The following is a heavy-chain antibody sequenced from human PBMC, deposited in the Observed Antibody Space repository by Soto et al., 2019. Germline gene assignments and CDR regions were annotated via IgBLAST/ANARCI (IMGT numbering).Heavy chain of an antibody. CDR2: IYPGDSDT. J-gene: IGHJ6*02. D-gene: IGHD3-16*01. CDR1: GYSFTSYW. V-gene: IGHV5-51*01. Sequence: GESLKISCKGSGYSFTSYWIGWVRQMPGKGLEWMGIIYPGDSDTRYSPSFQGQVTISADKSISTAYLQWSSLKASDTAMYYCARHSGAAFETFGGVISYYYDMDVWGQGTTVTVSS. CDR3: ARHSGAAFETFGGVISYYYDMDV.